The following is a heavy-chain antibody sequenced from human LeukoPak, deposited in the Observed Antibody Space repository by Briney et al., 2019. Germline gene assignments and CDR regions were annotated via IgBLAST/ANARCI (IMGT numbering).Heavy chain of an antibody. V-gene: IGHV4-59*08. CDR2: IYYSGST. CDR3: ARHAYYYGSGSYPSHFDY. J-gene: IGHJ4*02. D-gene: IGHD3-10*01. Sequence: SETLSLTCAVYGGSFSSYYWSWIRQPPGKGLEWIGYIYYSGSTNYNPSLKSRVTISVDTSKNQFSLKLSSVTAADTAVYYCARHAYYYGSGSYPSHFDYWGRGALVTVSS. CDR1: GGSFSSYY.